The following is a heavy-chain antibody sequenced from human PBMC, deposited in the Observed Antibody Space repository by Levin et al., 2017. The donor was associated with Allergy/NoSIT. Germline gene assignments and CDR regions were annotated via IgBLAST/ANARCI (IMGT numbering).Heavy chain of an antibody. CDR3: AKGPGYGYYYYYGMDV. J-gene: IGHJ6*02. CDR1: GFTFDDYA. D-gene: IGHD5-18*01. V-gene: IGHV3-9*01. CDR2: ISWNSGSI. Sequence: PGGSLRLSCAASGFTFDDYAMHWVRQAPGKGLEWVSGISWNSGSIGYADSVKGRFTISRDNAKNSLYLQMNSLRAEDTALYYCAKGPGYGYYYYYGMDVWGQGTTVTVSS.